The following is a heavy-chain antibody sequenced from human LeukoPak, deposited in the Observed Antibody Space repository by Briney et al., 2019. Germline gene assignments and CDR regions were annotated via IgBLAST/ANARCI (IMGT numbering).Heavy chain of an antibody. CDR2: GYYSGST. D-gene: IGHD2-15*01. CDR1: GGSISSHY. CDR3: AGGYCSGGSCYPQGNWFDP. J-gene: IGHJ5*02. Sequence: SETLSLTCTVSGGSISSHYWSWIRQPPGKGLEWIGYGYYSGSTNYNPSLKSRVTISVDTSKKHFSLKLSSVTAADSAVYYCAGGYCSGGSCYPQGNWFDPWGQGILVTVSS. V-gene: IGHV4-59*11.